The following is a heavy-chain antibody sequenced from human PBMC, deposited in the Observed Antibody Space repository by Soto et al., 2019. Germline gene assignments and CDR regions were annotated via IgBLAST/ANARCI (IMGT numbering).Heavy chain of an antibody. V-gene: IGHV1-18*04. J-gene: IGHJ6*02. CDR1: GYTFTGYY. Sequence: ASVKVSCKASGYTFTGYYMHWVRQAPGQGLEWMGWVSGYNGDTKYAQKVQGRVTMTIDTSTYTAYMELRSLTSDDTAKYYCAKNGQPPYYYYGMDVWGQGTTVTVS. CDR3: AKNGQPPYYYYGMDV. D-gene: IGHD2-8*01. CDR2: VSGYNGDT.